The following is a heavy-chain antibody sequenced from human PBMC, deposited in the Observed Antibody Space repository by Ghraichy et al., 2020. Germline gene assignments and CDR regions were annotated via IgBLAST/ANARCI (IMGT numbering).Heavy chain of an antibody. CDR3: ARHDYHFGTTGYTPYYFDS. V-gene: IGHV4-39*01. Sequence: SETLSLTCSVSGDNIISSCYNWGWIRQPPGKGLEWIGSVYYNGNTYYNPTLRSRVTISVDTSKNQFSLRLSSVTAADKGLYYCARHDYHFGTTGYTPYYFDSWGQGALVTVS. CDR1: GDNIISSCYN. D-gene: IGHD3-9*01. J-gene: IGHJ4*02. CDR2: VYYNGNT.